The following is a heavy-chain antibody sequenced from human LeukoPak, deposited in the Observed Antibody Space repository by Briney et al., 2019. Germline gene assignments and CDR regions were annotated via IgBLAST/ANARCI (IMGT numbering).Heavy chain of an antibody. CDR3: ARGGWYPESFQH. V-gene: IGHV4-59*01. D-gene: IGHD6-19*01. CDR1: GGSISSYY. Sequence: SETLSHTCTVSGGSISSYYWSWIRQPPGKGLEWIWYIYYSGSTNYNPSLKSRVTISVDTSKNQFSLKLSSVTAADTAVYYCARGGWYPESFQHWGQGALVTVSS. J-gene: IGHJ1*01. CDR2: IYYSGST.